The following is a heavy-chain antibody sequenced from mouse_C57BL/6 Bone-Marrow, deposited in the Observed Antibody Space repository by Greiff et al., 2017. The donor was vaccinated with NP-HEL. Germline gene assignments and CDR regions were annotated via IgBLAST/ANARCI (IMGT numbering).Heavy chain of an antibody. V-gene: IGHV14-4*01. D-gene: IGHD1-1*02. CDR2: IDPENGDT. Sequence: VQLQQSGAELVRPGASVKLSCTASGFTIKDDYMHWVKQRPEQGLEWIGWIDPENGDTEYASKFQGKATIAADTSSNTAYLQLSSLTSEDTAVYYSTTVDYVNYWGQGTTLTVSS. CDR3: TTVDYVNY. J-gene: IGHJ2*01. CDR1: GFTIKDDY.